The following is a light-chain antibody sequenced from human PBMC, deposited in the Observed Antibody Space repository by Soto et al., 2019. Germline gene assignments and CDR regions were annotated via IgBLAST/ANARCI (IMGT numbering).Light chain of an antibody. CDR2: GAS. CDR1: QSVCNNY. V-gene: IGKV3-20*01. CDR3: QQYGRTPRT. J-gene: IGKJ2*01. Sequence: EIVLTQSPGTLYLSAGERATLSCRASQSVCNNYLAWYQQKPGQAPRLLIYGASSRATGIADRFTGSGSGTDFTLTIDSLEPEDVAVYYCQQYGRTPRTFGQGNKREIK.